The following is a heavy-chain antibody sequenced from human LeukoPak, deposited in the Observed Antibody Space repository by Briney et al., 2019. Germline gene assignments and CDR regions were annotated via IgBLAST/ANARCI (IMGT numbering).Heavy chain of an antibody. CDR3: ARVGPRPYYYYYYGMDV. Sequence: NASETPSLTCTVIGGSIISYCCSWIRPPPGKGLDWIGYIYYSGSTNYNPSLKSRVTISVDTSKNQFSLKLSSVTAADTAVYYCARVGPRPYYYYYYGMDVWGQGTTVTVSS. CDR1: GGSIISYC. V-gene: IGHV4-59*01. J-gene: IGHJ6*02. CDR2: IYYSGST. D-gene: IGHD3-10*01.